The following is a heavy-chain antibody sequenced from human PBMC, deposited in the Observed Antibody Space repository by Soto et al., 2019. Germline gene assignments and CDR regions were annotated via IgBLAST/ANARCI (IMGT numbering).Heavy chain of an antibody. CDR3: ARYKSNYYYGMDV. J-gene: IGHJ6*02. CDR2: IYYSGIT. CDR1: GGSISSYY. V-gene: IGHV4-59*01. D-gene: IGHD1-20*01. Sequence: QVQLQESGPGLVKPSETLSLTCTVSGGSISSYYWSWIRQPPGQGLEWIGYIYYSGITNYNPSLRSRVTISVDTSKNQFYLKLSSVTAADTAVYYCARYKSNYYYGMDVWGQGTTVTVS.